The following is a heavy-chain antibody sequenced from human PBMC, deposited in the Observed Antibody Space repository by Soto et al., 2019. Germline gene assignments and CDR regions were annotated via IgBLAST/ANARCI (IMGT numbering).Heavy chain of an antibody. J-gene: IGHJ4*02. CDR2: ISGSGGST. D-gene: IGHD3-22*01. CDR1: GFTFSSYA. Sequence: PGGSLRLSCAASGFTFSSYAMSWVRQAPGKGLEWVSAISGSGGSTYYADSVKGRFTISRDNSKNTLDLQMNSLRAEDTAVYYCAKDPNYYDSSGYYPVDYWGQGTLVTVSS. V-gene: IGHV3-23*01. CDR3: AKDPNYYDSSGYYPVDY.